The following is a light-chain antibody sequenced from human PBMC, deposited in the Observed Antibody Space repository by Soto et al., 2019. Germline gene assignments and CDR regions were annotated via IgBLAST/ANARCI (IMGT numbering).Light chain of an antibody. V-gene: IGLV1-51*01. CDR2: DNT. CDR1: SSTIGKNH. Sequence: QSVLTQPPSISAAPGQTVTISCSGSSSTIGKNHVSWYQHLPATAPKLLIYDNTNRPSGIPERFSGSKSGTSASLDITGLQTGDEADYYCVTWDSSLSAWVFAGGTKLTVL. CDR3: VTWDSSLSAWV. J-gene: IGLJ3*02.